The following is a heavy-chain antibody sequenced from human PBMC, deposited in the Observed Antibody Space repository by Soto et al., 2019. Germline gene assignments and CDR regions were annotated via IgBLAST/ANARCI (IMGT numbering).Heavy chain of an antibody. CDR2: ISGSGGST. D-gene: IGHD1-26*01. J-gene: IGHJ6*02. Sequence: LRLSCAASGCTFSSYAMSWVRQAPGKGLEWVSAISGSGGSTYYADSVKGRFTISRDNSKNTLYLQMNSLRAEDTAVYYCAKGGIVGAKGYYYGMDVWGQGTTVTVSS. CDR3: AKGGIVGAKGYYYGMDV. V-gene: IGHV3-23*01. CDR1: GCTFSSYA.